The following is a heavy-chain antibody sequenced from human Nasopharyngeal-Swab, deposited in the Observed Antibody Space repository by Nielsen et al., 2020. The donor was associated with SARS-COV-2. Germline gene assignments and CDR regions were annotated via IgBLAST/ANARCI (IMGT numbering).Heavy chain of an antibody. J-gene: IGHJ6*03. V-gene: IGHV4-61*01. CDR3: ARDYYYMDV. Sequence: SETLSLTCTVSGGSVSSGSYYWSWIRQPPGKGLEWIGYIYHSGSTNYNPSLKSRVTISVDTSKNQFSLKLSSVTAADTAVYYCARDYYYMDVWGKGTTVTVSS. CDR2: IYHSGST. CDR1: GGSVSSGSYY.